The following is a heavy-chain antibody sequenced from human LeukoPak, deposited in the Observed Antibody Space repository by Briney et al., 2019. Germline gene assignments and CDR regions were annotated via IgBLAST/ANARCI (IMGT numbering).Heavy chain of an antibody. D-gene: IGHD2-2*01. J-gene: IGHJ6*03. CDR3: ARGRGYCSSTSCPRYYYYYYMDV. CDR2: INHSGST. CDR1: GGSFSGYY. V-gene: IGHV4-34*01. Sequence: PSETLSLTCAVYGGSFSGYYWSWIRQPPGKGLEWIGEINHSGSTNYNPSLKSRVTISVDTSKNQFSLKLSSVTAADTAVYYCARGRGYCSSTSCPRYYYYYYMDVWGKGTTVTVSS.